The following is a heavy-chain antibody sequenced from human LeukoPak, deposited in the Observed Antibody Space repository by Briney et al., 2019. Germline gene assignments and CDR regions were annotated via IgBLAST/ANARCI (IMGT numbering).Heavy chain of an antibody. CDR1: GYTVTSYY. D-gene: IGHD4-17*01. V-gene: IGHV1-46*01. CDR2: LNPNGGSS. CDR3: AREQDYGDYVPFVY. J-gene: IGHJ4*02. Sequence: ASVTVSCTASGYTVTSYYMHWVRQAPGRGLEWMGILNPNGGSSNYAQKFQGRATLTRATSTSTAYMELSSLRSEDTAVYYCAREQDYGDYVPFVYWGQGTLVTVSS.